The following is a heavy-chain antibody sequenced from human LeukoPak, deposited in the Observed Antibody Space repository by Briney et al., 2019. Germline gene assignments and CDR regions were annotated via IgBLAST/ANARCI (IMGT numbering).Heavy chain of an antibody. Sequence: SETLSLTCTVSGGSISSGGYYWSWIRQHPGKGLEWIGYIYYSGSTYYNPSLKSRVTISVDTSKNRFSLKLSSVTAADTAVYYCARALDYYYGSGSYQRYFDYWGQGTLVTVSS. CDR1: GGSISSGGYY. CDR3: ARALDYYYGSGSYQRYFDY. V-gene: IGHV4-31*03. J-gene: IGHJ4*02. D-gene: IGHD3-10*01. CDR2: IYYSGST.